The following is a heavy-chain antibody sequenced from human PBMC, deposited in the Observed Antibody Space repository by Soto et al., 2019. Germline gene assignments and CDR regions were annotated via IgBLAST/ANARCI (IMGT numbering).Heavy chain of an antibody. CDR2: ISSTSTTI. D-gene: IGHD3-22*01. Sequence: GGSLRLSCAASGFTFSTYSMNWVRQAPGKGLEWVSYISSTSTTIYYVDSVKGRFTISRDNAKNSLYLQVSGLRDEDTAVYYCARESHYDTSGPRGTHVYYYYGMDVWGQGTTVTVSS. J-gene: IGHJ6*02. CDR3: ARESHYDTSGPRGTHVYYYYGMDV. V-gene: IGHV3-48*02. CDR1: GFTFSTYS.